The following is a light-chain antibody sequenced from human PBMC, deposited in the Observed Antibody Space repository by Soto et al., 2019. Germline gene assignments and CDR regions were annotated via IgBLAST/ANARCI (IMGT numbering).Light chain of an antibody. J-gene: IGKJ2*01. Sequence: DIVMTQSPDSLAVSLGERDTINRKSSQSVLYSSNNKNYLAWYQQRPGQPPKLLIYWASTRESGVPDRFSGSGSGTDFTLTITSLQAEDVAVYYCQQYESTPPTFGQGTKLEIK. V-gene: IGKV4-1*01. CDR2: WAS. CDR1: QSVLYSSNNKNY. CDR3: QQYESTPPT.